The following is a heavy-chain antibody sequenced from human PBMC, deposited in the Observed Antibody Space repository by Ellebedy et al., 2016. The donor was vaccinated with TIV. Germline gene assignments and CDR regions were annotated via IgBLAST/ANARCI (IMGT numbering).Heavy chain of an antibody. CDR3: AKGYTSGWSEGYLDS. Sequence: PGGSLRLSCAASGFTFSSCAMNWVRQAPGEGLEWVSGIGASGASTYYADSVKGRFTVSRDNSKNTLSLQMNSLTAEDTAIYFCAKGYTSGWSEGYLDSWGQGTLVTVSS. CDR2: IGASGAST. V-gene: IGHV3-23*01. J-gene: IGHJ4*02. CDR1: GFTFSSCA. D-gene: IGHD6-19*01.